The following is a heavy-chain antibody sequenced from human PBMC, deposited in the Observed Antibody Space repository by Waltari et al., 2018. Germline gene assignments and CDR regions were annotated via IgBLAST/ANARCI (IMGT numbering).Heavy chain of an antibody. Sequence: QVQLQESGPGLVKPSETLSLTCTVSGGSISSYYWSWIRQPPGKGLEWIGYIYTSGSTNYNPSLKSRVTISVDTSKNQFSLKLSSVTAADTAVYYCARGTGSSPYYYYMDVWGKGTTVTVSS. D-gene: IGHD3-9*01. CDR2: IYTSGST. J-gene: IGHJ6*03. CDR3: ARGTGSSPYYYYMDV. V-gene: IGHV4-4*09. CDR1: GGSISSYY.